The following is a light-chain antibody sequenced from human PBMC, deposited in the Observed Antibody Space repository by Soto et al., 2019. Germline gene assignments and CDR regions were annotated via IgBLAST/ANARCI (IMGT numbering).Light chain of an antibody. Sequence: DIQMTQSPSSLSASVGDRVTITCRASQSISSYLNWYQQKPGKAPKLLIYAASSLQSGVPSRFSGSGSGTDFTLTISSLQPEDFATYYCQQSYSTSGPFVQGTKVEIK. J-gene: IGKJ1*01. CDR3: QQSYSTSGP. V-gene: IGKV1-39*01. CDR2: AAS. CDR1: QSISSY.